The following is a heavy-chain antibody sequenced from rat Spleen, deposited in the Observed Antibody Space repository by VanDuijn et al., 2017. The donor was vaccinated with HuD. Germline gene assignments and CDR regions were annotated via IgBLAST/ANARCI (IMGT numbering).Heavy chain of an antibody. CDR3: TTDRGYSSYKA. CDR2: ISFDGIST. V-gene: IGHV5-20*01. Sequence: EVQLVESDGGLVLPGRSLKLSCAASGFTFSDYYMAWVRQAPTKGLEWVATISFDGISTYYRDSVQGRFTISRDNAKRTLYLQMDSLRSEDTATYYCTTDRGYSSYKAWGQGVMVTVSS. D-gene: IGHD1-2*01. J-gene: IGHJ2*01. CDR1: GFTFSDYY.